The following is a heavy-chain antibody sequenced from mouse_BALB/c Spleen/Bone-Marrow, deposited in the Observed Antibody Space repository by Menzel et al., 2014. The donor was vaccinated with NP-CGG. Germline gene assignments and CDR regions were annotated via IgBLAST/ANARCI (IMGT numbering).Heavy chain of an antibody. J-gene: IGHJ4*01. CDR2: INPSNGGT. CDR3: TRSRRAMDH. CDR1: GYTFTSYY. Sequence: QVQLQQSGAELVKPGASVKLSCKASGYTFTSYYMCWVKQRPGQGLEWIGVINPSNGGTNFNEKFKSEATLTVDKSSSTAYMSLSSLTSEDSAVYYCTRSRRAMDHWGQGTSVTVSS. D-gene: IGHD2-12*01. V-gene: IGHV1S81*02.